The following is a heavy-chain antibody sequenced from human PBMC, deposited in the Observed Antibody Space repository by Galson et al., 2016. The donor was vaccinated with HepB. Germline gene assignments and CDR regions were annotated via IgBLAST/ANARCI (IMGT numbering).Heavy chain of an antibody. CDR1: GASFSGYY. D-gene: IGHD3-10*01. V-gene: IGHV4-34*01. CDR3: ARRGYYGSGSRWFDS. J-gene: IGHJ5*01. Sequence: SETLSLTCTVYGASFSGYYWSWIRQSPGKGLEWIGEINHSGSTDYNPSLKSRVAISVDRSKNQFSLKLNSVTAADTAGYYCARRGYYGSGSRWFDSWGQGTLVTVSS. CDR2: INHSGST.